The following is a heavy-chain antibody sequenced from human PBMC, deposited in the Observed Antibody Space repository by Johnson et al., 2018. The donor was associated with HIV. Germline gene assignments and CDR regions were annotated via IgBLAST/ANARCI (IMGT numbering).Heavy chain of an antibody. Sequence: MQLVESGGGVVRPGGSLRLSCAASGFTFDDYGMNWVRQAPGKGLEWVSGINWNGESTGYAESVKGRFTIFRDNAKNSTYLEMNSLKAEDTGVYYCARDSTPWGGEHVGYAFDLWGRGTLVTISS. J-gene: IGHJ3*01. CDR3: ARDSTPWGGEHVGYAFDL. V-gene: IGHV3-20*04. CDR2: INWNGEST. CDR1: GFTFDDYG. D-gene: IGHD4-17*01.